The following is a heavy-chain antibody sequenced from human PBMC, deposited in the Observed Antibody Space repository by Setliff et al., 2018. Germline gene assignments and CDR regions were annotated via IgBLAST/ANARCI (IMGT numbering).Heavy chain of an antibody. V-gene: IGHV4-38-2*01. D-gene: IGHD3-10*01. J-gene: IGHJ4*02. CDR2: IYQSGTT. CDR3: ARAPGRNIRGDY. Sequence: PSETLSLTCVVSGSPISSDYCWGWIRQPPGKGLEWIGDIYQSGTTNYNPSLKSRVTISADTSKNQFSLKLKSVTAADTAVYYCARAPGRNIRGDYWGQGALVTVSS. CDR1: GSPISSDYC.